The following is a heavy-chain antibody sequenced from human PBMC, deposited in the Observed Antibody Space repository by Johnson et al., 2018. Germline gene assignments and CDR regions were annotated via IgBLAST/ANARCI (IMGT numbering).Heavy chain of an antibody. Sequence: EVQLLESGGGLVQPGRSLRLSCAASGFTFSTYSMNWVRQAPGKGLEWVSYISTSSSTKYYADSVKGRFTISRDNAKNTLYLQMNSLRDEDTAVYYFARDGIAVAGIRGTFDIWGQGTMVTV. CDR2: ISTSSSTK. D-gene: IGHD6-19*01. J-gene: IGHJ3*02. CDR1: GFTFSTYS. CDR3: ARDGIAVAGIRGTFDI. V-gene: IGHV3-48*02.